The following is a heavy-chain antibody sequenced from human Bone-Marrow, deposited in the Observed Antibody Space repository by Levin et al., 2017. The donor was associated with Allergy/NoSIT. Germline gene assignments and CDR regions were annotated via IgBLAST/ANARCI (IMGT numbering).Heavy chain of an antibody. D-gene: IGHD3-3*01. CDR3: ARDQRFLEWLSRNDYGMDV. CDR1: GFTFSSYG. V-gene: IGHV3-33*01. Sequence: GESLKISCAASGFTFSSYGMHWVRQAPGKGLEWVAVIWYDGSNKYYADSVKGRFTISRDNSKNTLYLQMNSLRAEDTAVYYCARDQRFLEWLSRNDYGMDVWGQGTTVTVSS. J-gene: IGHJ6*02. CDR2: IWYDGSNK.